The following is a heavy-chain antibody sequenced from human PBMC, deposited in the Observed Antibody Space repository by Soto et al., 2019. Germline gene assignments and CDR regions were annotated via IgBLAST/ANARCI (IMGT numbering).Heavy chain of an antibody. CDR3: ARAPRSSWYAP. V-gene: IGHV1-18*04. CDR1: GTPLTTYV. Sequence: ASVKFSCKAPGTPLTTYVFSWVRQAPGQGLEWRGWISAYNGNTKYAQKLQGRVSMTTDTSTSTAYMELRSLRSDETAVYYCARAPRSSWYAPWGQGTLVTVSS. CDR2: ISAYNGNT. D-gene: IGHD6-13*01. J-gene: IGHJ5*02.